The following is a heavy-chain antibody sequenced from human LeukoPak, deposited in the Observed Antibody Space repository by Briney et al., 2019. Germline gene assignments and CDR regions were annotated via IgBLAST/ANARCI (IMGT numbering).Heavy chain of an antibody. CDR1: GFTFSSYS. V-gene: IGHV3-21*01. CDR3: ARRTITRSNYYGMDV. J-gene: IGHJ6*02. D-gene: IGHD3-9*01. Sequence: PGGSLRLSCAASGFTFSSYSMNWVRQAPGKGLEWVSCVSTTSSYIYYADSVKGRFTISRDNAKNSLYLQMNSLRAEDTAVYYCARRTITRSNYYGMDVWGQGTTATVSS. CDR2: VSTTSSYI.